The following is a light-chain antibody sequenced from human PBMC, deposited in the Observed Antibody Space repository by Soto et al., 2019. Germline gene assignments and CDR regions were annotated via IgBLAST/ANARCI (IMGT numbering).Light chain of an antibody. J-gene: IGKJ1*01. CDR2: KVS. V-gene: IGKV2-30*01. CDR3: MQCTHWPRT. CDR1: QSLVYSDVNPY. Sequence: DVVMTQSPLSLPVTLGQPASISCRSSQSLVYSDVNPYLNWIQQRPGQSSRRLIYKVSNQDSAVPDRCSGSGSGTDLTRKISRVEGEEVGVCYCMQCTHWPRTFGQGTKGVIK.